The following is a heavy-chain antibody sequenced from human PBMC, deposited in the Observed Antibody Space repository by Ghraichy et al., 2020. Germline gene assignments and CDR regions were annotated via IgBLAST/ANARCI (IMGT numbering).Heavy chain of an antibody. D-gene: IGHD2-15*01. CDR2: IYYSGST. J-gene: IGHJ5*02. CDR1: GGSISSSSYY. V-gene: IGHV4-39*01. Sequence: SETLSLTCTVSGGSISSSSYYWGWIRQPPGKGLEWIGSIYYSGSTYYNPSLKSRVTISVDTSKNQFSLKLSSVTAADTAVYYCARRDCSGGSCYLGFDPWGQGTLVTVSS. CDR3: ARRDCSGGSCYLGFDP.